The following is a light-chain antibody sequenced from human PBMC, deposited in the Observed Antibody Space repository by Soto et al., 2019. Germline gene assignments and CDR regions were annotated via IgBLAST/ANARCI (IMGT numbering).Light chain of an antibody. V-gene: IGKV1-5*03. CDR3: QQHTT. CDR2: KAS. CDR1: QGIIIW. Sequence: DIQMTQSPSALSASVGDRVTITCRGSQGIIIWLAWYQQKPGKAPRLLIYKASSLASGVPSRFSGSGSGTEFTLTISSLQPEDVATYHCQQHTTFGQGTKVDIK. J-gene: IGKJ1*01.